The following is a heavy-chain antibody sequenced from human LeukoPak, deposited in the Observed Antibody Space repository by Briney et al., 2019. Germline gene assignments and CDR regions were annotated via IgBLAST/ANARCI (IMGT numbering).Heavy chain of an antibody. CDR2: ISSSSGTI. CDR3: AKDSPGDCSGGSCLTDYFDY. J-gene: IGHJ4*02. Sequence: GGSLRLSCAASGFTFSSYSMNWVRQAPGKGLEWVSYISSSSGTIYYADSVKGRFTISRDNSKNTLYLQMNSLRAEDTAVYYCAKDSPGDCSGGSCLTDYFDYWGQGTLVTVSS. V-gene: IGHV3-48*01. CDR1: GFTFSSYS. D-gene: IGHD2-15*01.